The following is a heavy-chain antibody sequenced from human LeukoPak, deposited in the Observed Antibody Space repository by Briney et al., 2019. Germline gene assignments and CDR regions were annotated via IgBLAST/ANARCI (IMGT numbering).Heavy chain of an antibody. J-gene: IGHJ6*03. CDR3: ARDLHIAAAYMDV. CDR2: ISSSSSYI. Sequence: GGSLRLSCAASGFTFSSYSMNWVRQAPGKGLEWVSSISSSSSYIYYADSVKGRFTISRDNAKNSLYLQMNSLRAEDTAVYYCARDLHIAAAYMDVWGRGTTVTVSS. V-gene: IGHV3-21*01. CDR1: GFTFSSYS. D-gene: IGHD6-13*01.